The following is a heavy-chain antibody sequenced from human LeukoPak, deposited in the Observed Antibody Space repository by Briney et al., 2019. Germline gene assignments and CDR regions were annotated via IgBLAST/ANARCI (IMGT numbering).Heavy chain of an antibody. D-gene: IGHD3-3*01. CDR3: ARELRFLEWLSGFDP. J-gene: IGHJ5*02. Sequence: SETLSLTCTVSGGSISSYYWSWIRQPPGKGLEWIGYIYYSGSTNYNPSLKSRVTISVDTSKNQFSLKLSSVTAADTAVYYCARELRFLEWLSGFDPWGQGTLVTVSS. CDR2: IYYSGST. V-gene: IGHV4-59*01. CDR1: GGSISSYY.